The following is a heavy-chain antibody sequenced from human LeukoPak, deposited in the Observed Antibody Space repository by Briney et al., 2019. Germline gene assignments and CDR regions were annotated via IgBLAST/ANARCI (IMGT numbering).Heavy chain of an antibody. D-gene: IGHD3-22*01. J-gene: IGHJ3*02. CDR2: IYPGDSGT. V-gene: IGHV5-51*01. CDR1: GSSFTSYW. Sequence: GGSLEISCKGSGSSFTSYWIGWVRPLPGKGLEWMGIIYPGDSGTRDSPSFQGQVTISADKSISTAYLQWSSLKASDTAMYYCASYYDSSGPTEAFDIWGQGTMVTVSS. CDR3: ASYYDSSGPTEAFDI.